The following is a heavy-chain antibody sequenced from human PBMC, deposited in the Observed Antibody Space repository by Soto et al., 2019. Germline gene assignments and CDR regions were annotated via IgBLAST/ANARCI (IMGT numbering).Heavy chain of an antibody. J-gene: IGHJ4*02. CDR2: IYYSGST. CDR1: GGSISSGGYY. V-gene: IGHV4-39*01. Sequence: PSETLSLTCTVSGGSISSGGYYWGWIRQHPGKGLEWIGCIYYSGSTYYNPSLKSRVTISVDTSKNQFSLKVSSVTAADTAVYYCARLLYNWNDRYFDYWGQGTLVTVSS. D-gene: IGHD1-20*01. CDR3: ARLLYNWNDRYFDY.